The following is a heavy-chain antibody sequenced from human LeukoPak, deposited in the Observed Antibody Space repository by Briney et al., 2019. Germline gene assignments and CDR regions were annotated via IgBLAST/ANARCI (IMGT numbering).Heavy chain of an antibody. CDR2: IYYSGST. CDR3: ARLVPPGWFDP. CDR1: GGSISSSSYY. V-gene: IGHV4-39*01. Sequence: SETLSLTCTVSGGSISSSSYYWGWIRQPPGKGLEWIANIYYSGSTYSNPSLKSRVTISVDTSNNQFSLKLTSVTAADTAVYHCARLVPPGWFDPWGQGTLVTVSS. J-gene: IGHJ5*02.